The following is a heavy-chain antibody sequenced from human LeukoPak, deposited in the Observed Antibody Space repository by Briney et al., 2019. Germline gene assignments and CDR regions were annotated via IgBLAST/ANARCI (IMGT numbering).Heavy chain of an antibody. CDR2: ISYDGSNK. V-gene: IGHV3-30*04. CDR1: LFTFSSYA. D-gene: IGHD6-13*01. Sequence: GRSLRLSRAASLFTFSSYAMHWVRQAPGKGLEWVAVISYDGSNKYYADSVKGRFTISRDNSKNTLYLQMNSLRAEDTAVYYCARDLLASGWYERYYYYGMDVWGQGTTVTVSS. CDR3: ARDLLASGWYERYYYYGMDV. J-gene: IGHJ6*02.